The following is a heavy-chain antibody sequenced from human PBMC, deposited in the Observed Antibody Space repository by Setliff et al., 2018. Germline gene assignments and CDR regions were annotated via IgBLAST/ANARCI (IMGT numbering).Heavy chain of an antibody. D-gene: IGHD3-3*01. CDR2: FAPILLTP. V-gene: IGHV1-69*06. CDR1: GGTFDSYS. J-gene: IGHJ4*02. Sequence: SVKVSCKASGGTFDSYSFTWLRQAPGQGLEWVGGFAPILLTPNYAQKFQGRITITADKSTSTAYMELSGLRFDDTAVYFCARPRSPKISIFGVTPFDYWGQGTLVTVSS. CDR3: ARPRSPKISIFGVTPFDY.